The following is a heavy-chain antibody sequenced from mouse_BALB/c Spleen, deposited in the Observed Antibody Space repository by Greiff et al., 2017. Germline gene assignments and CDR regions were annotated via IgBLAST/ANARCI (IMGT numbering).Heavy chain of an antibody. CDR2: IDPANGNT. CDR3: ARSRYYGSSYSWFAY. V-gene: IGHV14-3*02. Sequence: VQLQQSGAELVKPGASVKLSCTASGFNIKDTYMHWVKQRPEQGLEWIGRIDPANGNTKYDPKFPGKATITADTSSNTAYLQLSSLTSEDTAVYYCARSRYYGSSYSWFAYWGQGTLVTVSA. CDR1: GFNIKDTY. D-gene: IGHD1-1*01. J-gene: IGHJ3*01.